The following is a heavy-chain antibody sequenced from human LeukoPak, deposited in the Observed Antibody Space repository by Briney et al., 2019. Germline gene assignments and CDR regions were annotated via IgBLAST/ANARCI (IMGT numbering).Heavy chain of an antibody. CDR1: GFSFITYG. Sequence: GGSLRLSCAASGFSFITYGMHWVRQAPGKGLEWVAVISYDGSNQYYVDSVKGRFTISRDNSKNTLYLQMNSLRAEDTAVYYCAKDGAVVVSISRGVDVWGQGTTVTVSS. D-gene: IGHD2-15*01. V-gene: IGHV3-30*18. CDR2: ISYDGSNQ. CDR3: AKDGAVVVSISRGVDV. J-gene: IGHJ6*02.